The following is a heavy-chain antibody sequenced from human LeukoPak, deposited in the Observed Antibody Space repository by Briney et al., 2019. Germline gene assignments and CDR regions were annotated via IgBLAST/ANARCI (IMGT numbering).Heavy chain of an antibody. D-gene: IGHD7-27*01. CDR2: IHSSGST. CDR1: GDSVSGYY. J-gene: IGHJ4*02. CDR3: ARGPPNWGYDY. V-gene: IGHV4-59*02. Sequence: SETLSLTCGVSGDSVSGYYWSWIRRPPEKGLEWIGYIHSSGSTNYSPSLKSRLALSVDTSKNQFSLNLNSVSAADTAVYYCARGPPNWGYDYWGPGTLVTVSS.